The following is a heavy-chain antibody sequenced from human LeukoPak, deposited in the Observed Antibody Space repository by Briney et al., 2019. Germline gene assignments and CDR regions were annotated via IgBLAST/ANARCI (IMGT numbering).Heavy chain of an antibody. J-gene: IGHJ4*02. Sequence: GGSLRLSCAASGFTFSSYWMSWVRQAPGKGLEWVANIKQDGSEKYYVDSVKGRFTISRDNAKNSLYLQMNSLRAEDTAVYYCAKGNPYYYDSSGYYSYFDYWGQGALVTVSS. CDR1: GFTFSSYW. CDR2: IKQDGSEK. CDR3: AKGNPYYYDSSGYYSYFDY. V-gene: IGHV3-7*01. D-gene: IGHD3-22*01.